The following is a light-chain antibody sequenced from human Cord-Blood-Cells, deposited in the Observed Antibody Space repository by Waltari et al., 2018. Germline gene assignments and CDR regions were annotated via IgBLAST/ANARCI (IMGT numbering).Light chain of an antibody. CDR2: GAS. Sequence: VLTQSPVTLFLLPGERATLPCRASQSVSSSYLAWYQQKPGQAPRLLIYGASSRATGIPDRFSGSGSGTDFTLTISRLEPEDFAVYYCQQYGSSPYTFGQGTKLEIK. CDR1: QSVSSSY. J-gene: IGKJ2*01. CDR3: QQYGSSPYT. V-gene: IGKV3-20*01.